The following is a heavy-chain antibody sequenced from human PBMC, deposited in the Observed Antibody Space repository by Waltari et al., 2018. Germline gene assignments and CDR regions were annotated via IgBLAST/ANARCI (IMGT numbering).Heavy chain of an antibody. V-gene: IGHV1-24*01. CDR3: TASALRFLEWSGGCDY. D-gene: IGHD3-3*01. CDR2: FDPEDGET. J-gene: IGHJ4*02. Sequence: QVQLVQSGAEVKKPGASVKVSCKLSGCTLTELSIHWVRQAPGKGLEWMGAFDPEDGETFYAQKFRGRFIMTEDTSADIAYMDLSSLTSEDTAVYYCTASALRFLEWSGGCDYWGQGTPVTVSS. CDR1: GCTLTELS.